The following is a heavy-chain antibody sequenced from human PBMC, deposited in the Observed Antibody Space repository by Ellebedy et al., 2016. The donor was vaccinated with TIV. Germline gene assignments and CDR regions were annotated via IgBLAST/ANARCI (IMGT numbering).Heavy chain of an antibody. CDR2: IYPGDSDT. D-gene: IGHD7-27*01. Sequence: GESLKISCKASGYNFATHWIGWVRQMPGKGLEWMGIIYPGDSDTRDSPSFRDQVTLSVYASTSTAYLQWISLKASDTAMYYCARGTLGSGFDYWGQGTLVTVSS. V-gene: IGHV5-51*01. J-gene: IGHJ4*02. CDR1: GYNFATHW. CDR3: ARGTLGSGFDY.